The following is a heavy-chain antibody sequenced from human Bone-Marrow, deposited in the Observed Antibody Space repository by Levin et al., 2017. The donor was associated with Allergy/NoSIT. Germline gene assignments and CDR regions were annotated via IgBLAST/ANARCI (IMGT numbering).Heavy chain of an antibody. Sequence: GGSLRLSCAASGFTFSSYSMNWVRQAPGKGLEWVSYISSSSSTIYYADSVKGRFTISRDNAKNTLYLQMNSLRAEDTAVYYCARVPDAADRSSDYWGQGTLVTVSS. CDR3: ARVPDAADRSSDY. D-gene: IGHD6-13*01. V-gene: IGHV3-48*01. J-gene: IGHJ4*02. CDR2: ISSSSSTI. CDR1: GFTFSSYS.